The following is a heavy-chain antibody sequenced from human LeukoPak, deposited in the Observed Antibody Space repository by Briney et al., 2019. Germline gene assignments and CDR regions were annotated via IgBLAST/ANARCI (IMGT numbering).Heavy chain of an antibody. CDR2: ISGSGDT. D-gene: IGHD3-10*01. Sequence: GGSLRLSCAASGFTFVGNAVTWVRQAPGKGLEWVSTISGSGDTYYADSVKGRFTISRDDSKSTPSLQMNSLRAEDTALYYCAKKYYYGSGTYIFYFDYWGQGTPVTVSS. V-gene: IGHV3-23*01. J-gene: IGHJ4*02. CDR1: GFTFVGNA. CDR3: AKKYYYGSGTYIFYFDY.